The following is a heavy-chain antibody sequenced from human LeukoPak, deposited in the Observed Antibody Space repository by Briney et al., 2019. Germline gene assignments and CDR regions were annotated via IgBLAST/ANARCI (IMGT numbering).Heavy chain of an antibody. J-gene: IGHJ5*02. V-gene: IGHV4-39*01. CDR2: IYYSGST. Sequence: SETLSLTCTVSGGSISSYYWGWIRQPPGKGLEWIGSIYYSGSTYYNPSLKSRVTISVDTSKNQFSLKLSSVTAADTAVYYCARPRSYYYDSSGSGNWFDPWGQGTLVTVSS. CDR1: GGSISSYY. CDR3: ARPRSYYYDSSGSGNWFDP. D-gene: IGHD3-22*01.